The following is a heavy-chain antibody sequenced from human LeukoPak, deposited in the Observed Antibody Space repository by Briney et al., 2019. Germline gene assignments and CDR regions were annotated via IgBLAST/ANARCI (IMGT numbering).Heavy chain of an antibody. V-gene: IGHV3-30*18. CDR2: ISYDGSTK. CDR3: AKDLHYYGPGSSPQY. Sequence: GGSLRLSCEASGFTFSNYAMHWVRRAPGKGLEWVALISYDGSTKHYADSVKGRFTISRDNSKNTLSLQINNLRSEDTAVYYCAKDLHYYGPGSSPQYWGQGTLVTVSS. D-gene: IGHD3-10*01. J-gene: IGHJ4*02. CDR1: GFTFSNYA.